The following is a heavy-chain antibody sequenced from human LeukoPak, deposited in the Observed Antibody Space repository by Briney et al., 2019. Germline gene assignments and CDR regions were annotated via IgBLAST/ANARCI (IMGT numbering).Heavy chain of an antibody. CDR2: IRYDGSNK. Sequence: QSGGSLRLSCAASGFTFSSYGMHWVRQAPGKGLEWVAFIRYDGSNKYYADSVKGRFTISRDNSKNTLYLQMNSLRAEDTAVYYCAVVATTAFDYWGQGTLVTVSS. V-gene: IGHV3-30*02. D-gene: IGHD5-12*01. J-gene: IGHJ4*02. CDR1: GFTFSSYG. CDR3: AVVATTAFDY.